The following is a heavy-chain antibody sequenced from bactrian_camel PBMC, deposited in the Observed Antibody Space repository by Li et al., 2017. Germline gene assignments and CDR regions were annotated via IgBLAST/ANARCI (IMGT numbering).Heavy chain of an antibody. D-gene: IGHD1*01. V-gene: IGHV3S9*01. J-gene: IGHJ4*01. Sequence: HVQLVESGGGSVQAGGSLRLSCVASGDTISRYCMGWFRQIQDKEREGVAGIESDGSTSYADSVKGRFTISRDNGKNTLYLQIDSLKPDDTAVYYCAAGLGWIQDWGQGTQVTVS. CDR3: AAGLGWIQD. CDR1: GDTISRYC. CDR2: IESDGST.